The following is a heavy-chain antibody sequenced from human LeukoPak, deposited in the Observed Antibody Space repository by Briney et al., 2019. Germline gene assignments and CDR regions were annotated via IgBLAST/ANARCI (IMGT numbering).Heavy chain of an antibody. CDR2: ISGGGYDT. Sequence: GGSLRLSCAASGFTFSSYAMTWVRRAPGKGLEWVSTISGGGYDTFYADSVKGRFTISRDSSKNTLYLQMNNLNAEDTAVYYCAKTPRRGAFEIWGQGTMVTVSS. J-gene: IGHJ3*02. CDR3: AKTPRRGAFEI. CDR1: GFTFSSYA. V-gene: IGHV3-23*01. D-gene: IGHD2-15*01.